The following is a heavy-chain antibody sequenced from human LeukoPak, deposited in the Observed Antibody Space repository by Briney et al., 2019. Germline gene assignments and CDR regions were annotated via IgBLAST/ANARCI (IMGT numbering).Heavy chain of an antibody. CDR2: IYYSGST. CDR3: ASLYSGSYYYSPDPGDY. Sequence: SETLSLTCTVSGGSISSYYWSWIRQPPGKGLEWIGYIYYSGSTNYDPSLKSRVTISVDTSKNQFSLKLSSVTAADTAVYYCASLYSGSYYYSPDPGDYWGQGTLVTVSS. CDR1: GGSISSYY. V-gene: IGHV4-59*01. J-gene: IGHJ4*02. D-gene: IGHD1-26*01.